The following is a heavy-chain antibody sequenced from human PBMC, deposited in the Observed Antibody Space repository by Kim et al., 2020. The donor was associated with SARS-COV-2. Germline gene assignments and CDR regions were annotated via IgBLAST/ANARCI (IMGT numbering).Heavy chain of an antibody. CDR1: GFTFSDYY. J-gene: IGHJ4*02. D-gene: IGHD3-22*01. Sequence: GGSLRLSCAASGFTFSDYYMNWIRQAPGKGLEWVSYISSSSSYTNYADSVKGRFTISRDNAKNSLYLQMNSLRAEDTAVYYCARSPYDSSGYYLWGQGTLVTVSS. CDR2: ISSSSSYT. CDR3: ARSPYDSSGYYL. V-gene: IGHV3-11*03.